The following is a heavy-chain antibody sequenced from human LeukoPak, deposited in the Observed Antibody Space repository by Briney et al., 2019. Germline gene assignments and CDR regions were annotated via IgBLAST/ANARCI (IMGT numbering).Heavy chain of an antibody. D-gene: IGHD3-22*01. CDR3: ARGGHVRVYDNSYYGHY. Sequence: ASVKVSCKASGYTFTGYYMHWVRQAPGQGLEWMGIINPSGGRTSYAQKFQGRVTMTRDMSTSTVYMELSSLRSEDTAVYYCARGGHVRVYDNSYYGHYWGQGTLVTVSS. CDR1: GYTFTGYY. V-gene: IGHV1-46*01. CDR2: INPSGGRT. J-gene: IGHJ4*02.